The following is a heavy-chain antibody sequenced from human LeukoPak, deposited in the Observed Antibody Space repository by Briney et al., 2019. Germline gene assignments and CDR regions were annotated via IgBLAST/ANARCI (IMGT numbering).Heavy chain of an antibody. J-gene: IGHJ4*02. CDR2: ISSSSSYI. CDR1: GFTFSSYS. D-gene: IGHD2-2*01. Sequence: GGSLRLSCAASGFTFSSYSMNWVRQAPGKGLEWVSSISSSSSYIYYADSVKGRFTISRDNAKNSLYLQMNSLRAEDTAVYYCARDKCSSTSCSFDYWGQGTLVTVSS. V-gene: IGHV3-21*01. CDR3: ARDKCSSTSCSFDY.